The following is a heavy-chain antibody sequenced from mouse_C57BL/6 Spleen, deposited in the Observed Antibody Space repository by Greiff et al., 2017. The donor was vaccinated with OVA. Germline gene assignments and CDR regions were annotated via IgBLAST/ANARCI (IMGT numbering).Heavy chain of an antibody. CDR2: ISYDGSN. V-gene: IGHV3-6*01. Sequence: EVQLVESGPGLVKPSQSLSLTCSVTGYSITSGYYWNWIRQFPGNKLEWMGYISYDGSNNYNPSLKNRISITRDTSKNQFFLKLNSVTTEDTATYYCARPSPLYWYFDVWGTGTTVTVSS. CDR1: GYSITSGYY. CDR3: ARPSPLYWYFDV. J-gene: IGHJ1*03.